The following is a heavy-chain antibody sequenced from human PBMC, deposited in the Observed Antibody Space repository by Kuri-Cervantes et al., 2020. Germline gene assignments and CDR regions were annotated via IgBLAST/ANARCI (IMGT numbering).Heavy chain of an antibody. CDR1: GFTFSSYG. CDR2: ISYDGSNK. Sequence: LSLTCAASGFTFSSYGMHWVRQAPGKGLEWVAVISYDGSNKYYADSVKGRFTISRDNSKNTLYLQMNSLRAEDTAVYYCARTQTNTAMGRNAFDIWGQGTMVTVSS. J-gene: IGHJ3*02. D-gene: IGHD5-18*01. CDR3: ARTQTNTAMGRNAFDI. V-gene: IGHV3-30*03.